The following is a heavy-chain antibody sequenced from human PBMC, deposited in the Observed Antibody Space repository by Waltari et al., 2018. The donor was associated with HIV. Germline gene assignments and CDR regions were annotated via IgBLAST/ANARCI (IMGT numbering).Heavy chain of an antibody. D-gene: IGHD2-8*02. CDR2: LYYTGTT. CDR1: GGSIRSSSHY. Sequence: QLHLQESGPGLVKPPETLSLTCTVSGGSIRSSSHYCGWVRQAPGKGLEWIGSLYYTGTTHYNPSLKSRVSMSVDTSNNQFSLNLDSVTAADTALYYCARLSETGGITFGSAFDIWGQGTMVTASS. J-gene: IGHJ3*02. CDR3: ARLSETGGITFGSAFDI. V-gene: IGHV4-39*01.